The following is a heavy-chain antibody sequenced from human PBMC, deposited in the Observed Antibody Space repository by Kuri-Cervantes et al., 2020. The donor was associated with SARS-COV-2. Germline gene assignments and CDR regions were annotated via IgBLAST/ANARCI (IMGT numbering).Heavy chain of an antibody. V-gene: IGHV1-2*04. CDR1: GYTFTGYY. CDR2: INPNSGGT. CDR3: ARGLRYCSSTSCSQSPYYYYYGMDV. Sequence: ASVKVSCKASGYTFTGYYMHWVRQAPGLGLEWMGWINPNSGGTNYAQKFQGWVTMTRDTSISTAYMELSRLRSDDTAVYYCARGLRYCSSTSCSQSPYYYYYGMDVWGQGTTVTVSS. J-gene: IGHJ6*02. D-gene: IGHD2-2*01.